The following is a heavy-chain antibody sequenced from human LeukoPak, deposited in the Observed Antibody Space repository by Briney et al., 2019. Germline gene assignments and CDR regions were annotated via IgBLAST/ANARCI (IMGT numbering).Heavy chain of an antibody. Sequence: GASVKVSCKASGGTFSSYAISWVRQAPGQGLERMGRIIPLLGIANYAQKFQGRVTITADKSTSTAYMELSSLRSEDTAVYYCARDHLNIVGATAYYYYGMDVWGQGTTVTVSS. CDR2: IIPLLGIA. CDR3: ARDHLNIVGATAYYYYGMDV. CDR1: GGTFSSYA. V-gene: IGHV1-69*04. J-gene: IGHJ6*02. D-gene: IGHD1-26*01.